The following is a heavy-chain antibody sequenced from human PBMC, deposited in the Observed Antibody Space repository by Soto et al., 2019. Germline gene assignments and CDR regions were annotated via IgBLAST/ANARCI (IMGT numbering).Heavy chain of an antibody. V-gene: IGHV3-33*01. J-gene: IGHJ5*02. Sequence: QVQLVESGGGVVQPGRSLRLSCAASGFTFSSYGMHWVRQAPGKGLEWVAVIWYDGSNKYYADSVKGRFTISRDNSKNTLYLQMTSLRAEDTAVYYCARDSGDYENCVDPWGQGTLVTVSS. CDR1: GFTFSSYG. CDR3: ARDSGDYENCVDP. CDR2: IWYDGSNK. D-gene: IGHD4-17*01.